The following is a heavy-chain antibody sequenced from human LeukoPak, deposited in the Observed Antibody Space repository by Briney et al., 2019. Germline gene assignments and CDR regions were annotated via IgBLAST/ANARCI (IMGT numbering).Heavy chain of an antibody. Sequence: GGSLRLSCEASGFTFSSYGMHWVRQAPGKGLEWVAVIWYDGSNKYYADSVKGRFTISRDTSKSTLYLQMNSLRAEDTAIYYCARKTAMIEGIDYWGQGTLVTVSS. J-gene: IGHJ4*02. CDR1: GFTFSSYG. V-gene: IGHV3-33*01. CDR2: IWYDGSNK. CDR3: ARKTAMIEGIDY. D-gene: IGHD3-22*01.